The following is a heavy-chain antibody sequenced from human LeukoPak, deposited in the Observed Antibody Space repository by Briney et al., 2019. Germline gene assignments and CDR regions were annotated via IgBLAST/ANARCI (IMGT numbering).Heavy chain of an antibody. J-gene: IGHJ4*02. V-gene: IGHV3-49*03. D-gene: IGHD3-10*01. CDR1: GFTFGDYA. CDR3: TRVGQDLLWFGPPTGYYFDY. Sequence: GGSLRLSCTASGFTFGDYAMSWFRQAPGKGLEWVGFIRSKAYGGTTEYAASVKGRFTISRDDSKSIAYLQMNSLKTEDTAVYYCTRVGQDLLWFGPPTGYYFDYWGQGTLVTVSS. CDR2: IRSKAYGGTT.